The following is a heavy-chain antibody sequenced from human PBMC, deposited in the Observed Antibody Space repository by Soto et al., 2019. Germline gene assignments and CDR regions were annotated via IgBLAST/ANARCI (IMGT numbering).Heavy chain of an antibody. CDR2: ISAYNGNT. J-gene: IGHJ4*02. Sequence: GASVKVSCKASGYTFTSYGISWVRQAPGQGLEWMGWISAYNGNTNYAQKLQGRVTMTTDTSTSTAYMELRSLRSDDTAVYYCARSSLTWYKAAAGPFDYWGQGTLVTVSS. D-gene: IGHD6-13*01. CDR1: GYTFTSYG. CDR3: ARSSLTWYKAAAGPFDY. V-gene: IGHV1-18*01.